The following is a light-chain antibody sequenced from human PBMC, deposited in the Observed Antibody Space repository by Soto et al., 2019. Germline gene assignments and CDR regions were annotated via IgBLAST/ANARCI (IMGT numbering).Light chain of an antibody. CDR1: KRELGVYDF. V-gene: IGLV2-8*01. Sequence: QSALTQPPSASGYPGQSGTISCTGTKRELGVYDFVSWYQHHPGKAPRLIIYEVVQRPSGVPDRFSGSKSGNTAYLTVSGLQVADESDYFCESYAGINTYVLGSWTKLTVL. CDR2: EVV. CDR3: ESYAGINTYV. J-gene: IGLJ1*01.